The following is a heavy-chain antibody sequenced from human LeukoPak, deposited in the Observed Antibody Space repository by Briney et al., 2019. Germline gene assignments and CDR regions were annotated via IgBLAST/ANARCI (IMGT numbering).Heavy chain of an antibody. D-gene: IGHD6-19*01. Sequence: GGSLRLSCAASGFTFSSYGMHWVRQAPGKGLEWVAFIRYDGSNKYYADSVKGRFTISRDNSKDTLYLQMNSLGAEDTAVYYCAKDFTGIAVAENNWGQGTLVTVSS. V-gene: IGHV3-30*02. J-gene: IGHJ4*02. CDR3: AKDFTGIAVAENN. CDR1: GFTFSSYG. CDR2: IRYDGSNK.